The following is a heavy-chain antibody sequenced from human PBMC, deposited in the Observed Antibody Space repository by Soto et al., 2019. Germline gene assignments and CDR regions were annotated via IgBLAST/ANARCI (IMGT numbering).Heavy chain of an antibody. CDR3: SRSFGWYAIDQ. CDR2: IHHSGST. Sequence: QMQLQESGPGLVKASETLSLTCAVSGASISSDQYWTWVRQPPGKGLEWIGDIHHSGSTNNNPSLRSRLIMSVDTSKNQFSLYLNSVTAADTAVYYCSRSFGWYAIDQWGQGTLVTVS. J-gene: IGHJ4*02. V-gene: IGHV4-4*02. D-gene: IGHD6-19*01. CDR1: GASISSDQY.